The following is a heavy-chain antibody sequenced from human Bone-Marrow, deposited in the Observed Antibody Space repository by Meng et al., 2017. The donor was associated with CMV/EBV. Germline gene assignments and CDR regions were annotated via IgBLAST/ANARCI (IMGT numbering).Heavy chain of an antibody. CDR1: GYTFSDYF. V-gene: IGHV1-8*02. CDR2: MNPTSGNT. J-gene: IGHJ4*02. CDR3: ARETGSKDFDY. D-gene: IGHD1-1*01. Sequence: ASVKVSCKASGYTFSDYFMHWVRQATGQGLEWMGWMNPTSGNTGYAQKFQGRVIMTRNTSISTAYMELSSLRSEDTAVYYCARETGSKDFDYWGQGTLVTVSS.